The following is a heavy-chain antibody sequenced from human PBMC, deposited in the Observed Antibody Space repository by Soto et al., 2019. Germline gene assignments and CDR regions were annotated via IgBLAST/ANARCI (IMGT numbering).Heavy chain of an antibody. J-gene: IGHJ6*02. CDR2: ISAYNGNT. Sequence: ASVKVSCKASGYTFTSYGISWVRQAPGQGLEWMGWISAYNGNTNYAQKLQGRVTTTTDTSTSTAYMELRSLRSDDTAVYYCASHDGSGSYYYGMDVWGQGTTVTVSS. CDR3: ASHDGSGSYYYGMDV. V-gene: IGHV1-18*04. CDR1: GYTFTSYG. D-gene: IGHD3-10*01.